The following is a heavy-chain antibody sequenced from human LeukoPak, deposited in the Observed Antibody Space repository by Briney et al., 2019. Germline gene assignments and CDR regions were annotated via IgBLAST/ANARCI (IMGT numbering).Heavy chain of an antibody. CDR3: AKSQGGRGTYYFDY. CDR2: ISGSGGST. D-gene: IGHD3-16*01. J-gene: IGHJ4*02. V-gene: IGHV3-23*01. CDR1: GFTFSSYA. Sequence: GGSLRLSCTASGFTFSSYAMSWVRQAPGKGLEWVSAISGSGGSTYYADSVKGRFTISRDNSKNTLYLQMNSLRAEDTAVYYCAKSQGGRGTYYFDYWGQGTLVTVSS.